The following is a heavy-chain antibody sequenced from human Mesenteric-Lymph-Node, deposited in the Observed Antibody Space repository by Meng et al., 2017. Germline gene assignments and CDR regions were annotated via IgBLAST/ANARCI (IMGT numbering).Heavy chain of an antibody. V-gene: IGHV4-39*07. Sequence: SETLSLTCTVSGGSISSGSHYCGWIRQPPGKGLEWIGSIYQSGATYYNPSLKSRVTMSVDTSKNQVSRKLSSVTDADTAVYYCARAAPGNYGHLLDYWGQGALVTVSS. CDR1: GGSISSGSHY. CDR3: ARAAPGNYGHLLDY. J-gene: IGHJ4*02. D-gene: IGHD1-7*01. CDR2: IYQSGAT.